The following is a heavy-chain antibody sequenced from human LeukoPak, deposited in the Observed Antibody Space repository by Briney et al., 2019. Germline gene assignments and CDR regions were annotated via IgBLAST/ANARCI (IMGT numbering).Heavy chain of an antibody. J-gene: IGHJ3*02. CDR1: EYTFTDYY. CDR2: INCKSGAT. Sequence: ASVKVSCKASEYTFTDYYIHWMRQAPGQGLEWMGWINCKSGATSYAQKFRGRVTMSKDRPIRTAYMELSRLKSDDTAVYYCARQSLDYYETLDAFDIWGQGTVVTVSS. D-gene: IGHD3-22*01. V-gene: IGHV1-2*02. CDR3: ARQSLDYYETLDAFDI.